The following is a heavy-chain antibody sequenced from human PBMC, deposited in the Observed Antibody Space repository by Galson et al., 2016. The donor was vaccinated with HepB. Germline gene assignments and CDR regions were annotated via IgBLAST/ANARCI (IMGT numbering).Heavy chain of an antibody. Sequence: SVKVSCKASGYTFTSFDINWVRQAPGQGLEWMGWMNPDSGHVGYAQRFQDRVTMTRNTSINTAYMELSSLGSEDTAVYFCSRRLDSAGSLGGDWGQGTLVTVSS. CDR2: MNPDSGHV. CDR3: SRRLDSAGSLGGD. D-gene: IGHD1-1*01. J-gene: IGHJ4*02. CDR1: GYTFTSFD. V-gene: IGHV1-8*01.